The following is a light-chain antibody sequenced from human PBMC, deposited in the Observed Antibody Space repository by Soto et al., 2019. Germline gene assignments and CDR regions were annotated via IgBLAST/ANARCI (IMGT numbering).Light chain of an antibody. CDR2: AAS. Sequence: DIQMTQSPSSLSASVGDRVTITCRASQSISNYRNWYQQKPGKAPNLLIYAASSLQSGVPSRFSGSGSGTDFTLNISSLQPEDFATYYCQQSYATPRTFGQGTKVEIK. CDR1: QSISNY. CDR3: QQSYATPRT. V-gene: IGKV1-39*01. J-gene: IGKJ1*01.